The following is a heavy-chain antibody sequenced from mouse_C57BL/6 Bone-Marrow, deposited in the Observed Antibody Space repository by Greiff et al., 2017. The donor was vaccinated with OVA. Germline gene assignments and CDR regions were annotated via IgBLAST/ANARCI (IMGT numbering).Heavy chain of an antibody. CDR1: GYTFPSYW. J-gene: IGHJ2*01. CDR3: ARERSMSTGDY. V-gene: IGHV1-69*01. D-gene: IGHD2-4*01. Sequence: QVQLQQPGAELVMPGASVKLSCKASGYTFPSYWLHWVKQRPGHGLEWIGAIDPSDSYTHYNPKFKGKSTFTVDKSSSTAYMQLSSLTSEDAAGDDCARERSMSTGDYGGQGTALTVSS. CDR2: IDPSDSYT.